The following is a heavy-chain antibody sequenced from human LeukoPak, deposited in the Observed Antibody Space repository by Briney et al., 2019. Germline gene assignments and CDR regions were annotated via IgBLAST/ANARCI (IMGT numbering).Heavy chain of an antibody. CDR3: ATLEMATTPDGHNWFDP. CDR1: GYTFTSYY. V-gene: IGHV1-46*01. J-gene: IGHJ5*02. Sequence: ASVKVSCKASGYTFTSYYIHWVRQAPGQGLEWMGIIYPGGGSTSYAQKFQGRVTMTRDMSTSTVYMELSSLRSEDTAVYYCATLEMATTPDGHNWFDPWGQGTLVTVSS. CDR2: IYPGGGST. D-gene: IGHD5-24*01.